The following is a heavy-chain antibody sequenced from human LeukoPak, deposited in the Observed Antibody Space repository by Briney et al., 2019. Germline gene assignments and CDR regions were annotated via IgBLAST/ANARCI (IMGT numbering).Heavy chain of an antibody. CDR3: ARVGRTGGFDY. D-gene: IGHD4-17*01. J-gene: IGHJ4*02. Sequence: SETLSLTCTVSGGSISSGSYYWSWLRQPAGTGLEWIGRIYTSGSTNYNPSLKSRVTISVDTSKNQFSLKLSSVTAADTAVYYCARVGRTGGFDYWGQGTLVTVSS. V-gene: IGHV4-61*02. CDR1: GGSISSGSYY. CDR2: IYTSGST.